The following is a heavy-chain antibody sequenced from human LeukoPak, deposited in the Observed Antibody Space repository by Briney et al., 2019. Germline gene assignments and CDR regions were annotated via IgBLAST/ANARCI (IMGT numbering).Heavy chain of an antibody. D-gene: IGHD1-20*01. V-gene: IGHV1-18*01. CDR3: ARDNWNEFDP. CDR2: VSTYNSDT. Sequence: ASVKVSCKASGYRFSSDGISWVRQAPGQGLEWVGWVSTYNSDTNSAPKFQGRVTITRDTFTSTVYMELRGLRTDDTAVYYCARDNWNEFDPWGQGTLVTDSS. J-gene: IGHJ5*02. CDR1: GYRFSSDG.